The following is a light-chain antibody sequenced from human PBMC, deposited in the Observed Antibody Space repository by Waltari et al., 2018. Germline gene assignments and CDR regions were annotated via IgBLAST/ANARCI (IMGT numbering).Light chain of an antibody. CDR3: QQYATSPRT. J-gene: IGKJ1*01. V-gene: IGKV3-20*01. Sequence: EIVLTQSPGTLSLSPGERATLSCRASQSVDSQHLAWYQQKPGQAPRLLIHGASTRATGVPDRFRGSGSGTDFTLTISRLEPEDLAVYYCQQYATSPRTFGQGTKVELK. CDR2: GAS. CDR1: QSVDSQH.